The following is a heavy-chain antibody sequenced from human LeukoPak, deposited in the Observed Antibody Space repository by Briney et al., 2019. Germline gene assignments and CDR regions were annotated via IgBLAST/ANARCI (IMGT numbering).Heavy chain of an antibody. CDR3: AKIAARGYYFDY. V-gene: IGHV3-30*02. CDR2: IRYDGSNK. J-gene: IGHJ4*02. D-gene: IGHD6-6*01. Sequence: GGSLRLSCAASGFTFSSYWMSWVRQAPGKGLEWVAFIRYDGSNKYYADSVKGRFTISRDNSKNTLYLQMNSLRAEDTAVYYCAKIAARGYYFDYWGQGTLVTVSS. CDR1: GFTFSSYW.